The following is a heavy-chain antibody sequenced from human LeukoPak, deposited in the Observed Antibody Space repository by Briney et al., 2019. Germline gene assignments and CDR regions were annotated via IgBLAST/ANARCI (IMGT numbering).Heavy chain of an antibody. V-gene: IGHV3-48*03. CDR1: GFTFSSYE. CDR2: ISSSGSTI. Sequence: SGGSLRLSCAASGFTFSSYEMNWVRQAPGKGLEWVSYISSSGSTIYYADSVKGRFTISRDNAKNSLYLQMNSLRAEDTAVYYCASGNRYSSSFDYWGQGTLVTVSS. D-gene: IGHD6-6*01. J-gene: IGHJ4*02. CDR3: ASGNRYSSSFDY.